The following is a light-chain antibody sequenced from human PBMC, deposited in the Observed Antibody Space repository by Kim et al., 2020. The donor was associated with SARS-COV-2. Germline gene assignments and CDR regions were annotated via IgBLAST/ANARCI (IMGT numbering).Light chain of an antibody. CDR3: QQYYNSPGT. J-gene: IGKJ1*01. Sequence: WPHEKHAPPADASQQDSSSNLAWYQHKPGQAPRLLIHGASTRATGIPARFSGSGSGTDFTLTISSLQSEDFAVYYCQQYYNSPGTFGQGTKVDIK. CDR2: GAS. V-gene: IGKV3D-7*01. CDR1: QQDSSSN.